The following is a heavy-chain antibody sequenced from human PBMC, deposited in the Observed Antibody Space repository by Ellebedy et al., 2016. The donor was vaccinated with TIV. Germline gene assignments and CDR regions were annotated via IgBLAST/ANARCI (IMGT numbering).Heavy chain of an antibody. V-gene: IGHV1-24*01. CDR1: GYTLTELS. Sequence: AASVKVSCKVSGYTLTELSVHWVRQGPGKGLEWMGSFDTEDGETLYAQKFQGRVTMTADTSTGTAYMELSSLTSDDTAVYYCARDYVGSTVRVFDYWGQGTLVTVSS. CDR2: FDTEDGET. J-gene: IGHJ4*02. D-gene: IGHD1-26*01. CDR3: ARDYVGSTVRVFDY.